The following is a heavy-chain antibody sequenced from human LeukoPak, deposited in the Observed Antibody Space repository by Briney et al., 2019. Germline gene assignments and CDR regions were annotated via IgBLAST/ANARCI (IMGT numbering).Heavy chain of an antibody. CDR2: IYYSGST. Sequence: SETQSLTCTVSGGSISSYYWSWIRQPPGKGLEWIGYIYYSGSTNYNPSLKSRVTISVDTSKNQFSLKLSSVTAADTAVYYCARHKDIAAPNPFDYWGQGTLVTVSS. V-gene: IGHV4-59*01. CDR3: ARHKDIAAPNPFDY. D-gene: IGHD6-6*01. CDR1: GGSISSYY. J-gene: IGHJ4*02.